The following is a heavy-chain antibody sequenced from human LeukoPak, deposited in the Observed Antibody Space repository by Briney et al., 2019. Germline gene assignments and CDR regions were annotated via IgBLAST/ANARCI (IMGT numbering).Heavy chain of an antibody. Sequence: GGSLRLSCAASGFTFSSYAMSWVRQAPGKGLEWVSAISGSGGSTYYADSVKGRFTISRDNTKNTLYLQMNSLRAEDTAVYSCAKRRATVTTTMGGTFDYWGQGTLVTVSS. V-gene: IGHV3-23*01. J-gene: IGHJ4*02. CDR3: AKRRATVTTTMGGTFDY. D-gene: IGHD4-17*01. CDR1: GFTFSSYA. CDR2: ISGSGGST.